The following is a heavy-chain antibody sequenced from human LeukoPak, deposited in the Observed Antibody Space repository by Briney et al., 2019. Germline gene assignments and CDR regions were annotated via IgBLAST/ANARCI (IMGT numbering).Heavy chain of an antibody. CDR2: IFGDGGST. V-gene: IGHV3-23*01. CDR1: GFTFSNYA. Sequence: QPGGSLRLSCTASGFTFSNYAMSWVRQAPGKGLEWVSSIFGDGGSTYYADSVEGGFTISRDNSKNTMYLQLNSLTVEDTATYYCAKMAGYNRRFDYWGQGTLVTVAS. J-gene: IGHJ4*02. CDR3: AKMAGYNRRFDY. D-gene: IGHD1-14*01.